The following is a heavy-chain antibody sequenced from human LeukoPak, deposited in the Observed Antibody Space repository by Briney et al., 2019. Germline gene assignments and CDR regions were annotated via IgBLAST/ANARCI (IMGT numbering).Heavy chain of an antibody. CDR2: INTDGSST. V-gene: IGHV3-74*01. J-gene: IGHJ3*02. CDR1: GFTFSSYW. Sequence: GGSLRLSCAASGFTFSSYWMHWVRQAPGKGLVWVSRINTDGSSTSYADSVKGRFTISRDNSKNTLYLQMNSLRAEDTAVYYCARGSSMITVISPGAFDIWGQGTMVTVSS. CDR3: ARGSSMITVISPGAFDI. D-gene: IGHD3-16*01.